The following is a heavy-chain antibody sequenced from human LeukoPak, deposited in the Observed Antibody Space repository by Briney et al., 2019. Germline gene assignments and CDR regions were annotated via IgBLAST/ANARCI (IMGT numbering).Heavy chain of an antibody. CDR3: ARDGGADFPNWFDP. CDR2: IGAYNGNT. D-gene: IGHD2-21*01. V-gene: IGHV1-18*01. J-gene: IGHJ5*02. CDR1: GYTFTSYG. Sequence: ASVKVSCKASGYTFTSYGISWVRQAPGQGLEWMGWIGAYNGNTNYAQKLQGRVTMTTDTSTSTAYMELRSLRSDDTAVYYCARDGGADFPNWFDPWGQGTLVTVSS.